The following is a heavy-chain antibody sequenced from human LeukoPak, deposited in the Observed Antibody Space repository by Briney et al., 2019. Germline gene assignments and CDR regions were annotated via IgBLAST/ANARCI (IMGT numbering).Heavy chain of an antibody. CDR3: ASGRGSGSSIGFDY. CDR1: GFTFSSYA. J-gene: IGHJ4*02. V-gene: IGHV3-30-3*01. CDR2: ISYDGSNT. D-gene: IGHD3-10*01. Sequence: GGSLRLSCAASGFTFSSYAMHWVRQAPGKGLEWVAVISYDGSNTYSADSVKGRFTISRDNSKNTLYLQMNSLRVEDTAVYYCASGRGSGSSIGFDYWGQGTLVTVSS.